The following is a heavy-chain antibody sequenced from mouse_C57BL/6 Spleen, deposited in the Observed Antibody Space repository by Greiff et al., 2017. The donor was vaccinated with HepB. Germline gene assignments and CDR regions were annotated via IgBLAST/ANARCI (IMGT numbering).Heavy chain of an antibody. V-gene: IGHV3-6*01. CDR3: ARGSNYRDYAMDY. J-gene: IGHJ4*01. D-gene: IGHD2-5*01. CDR2: ISYDGSN. CDR1: GYSITSGYY. Sequence: EVKLMESGPGLVKPSQSLSLTCSVTGYSITSGYYWNWIRQFPGNKLEWMGYISYDGSNNYNPSLKNRISITRDTSKNQFFLKLNSVTTEDTATYYCARGSNYRDYAMDYWGQGTSVTVSS.